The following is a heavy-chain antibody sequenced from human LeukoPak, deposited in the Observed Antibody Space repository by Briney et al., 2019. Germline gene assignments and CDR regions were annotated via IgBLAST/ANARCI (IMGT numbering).Heavy chain of an antibody. Sequence: SVKVSCKASGGTFSSYAISWVRQAPGQGLEWMGGIIPIFGTANYAQKFQGRVTITADESTSTAYMELSSLRSEDTAVYYCARGPATTNFRYLDWVVFHWGQGSLVTVSS. CDR3: ARGPATTNFRYLDWVVFH. J-gene: IGHJ4*02. CDR2: IIPIFGTA. CDR1: GGTFSSYA. V-gene: IGHV1-69*01. D-gene: IGHD3-9*01.